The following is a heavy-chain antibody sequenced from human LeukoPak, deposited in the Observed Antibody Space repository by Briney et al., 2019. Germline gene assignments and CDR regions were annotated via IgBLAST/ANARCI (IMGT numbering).Heavy chain of an antibody. D-gene: IGHD3-22*01. Sequence: PSETLFLTCTVSGGSISSSSYYWGWIRQPPGKGLEWIGSIYYSGSTYYNPSFKSRVTISVDTSKNQFSLKLSSVTAADTAVYYCARVTYYYDSSGYQFDYWGQGTLVTVSS. V-gene: IGHV4-39*07. J-gene: IGHJ4*02. CDR2: IYYSGST. CDR1: GGSISSSSYY. CDR3: ARVTYYYDSSGYQFDY.